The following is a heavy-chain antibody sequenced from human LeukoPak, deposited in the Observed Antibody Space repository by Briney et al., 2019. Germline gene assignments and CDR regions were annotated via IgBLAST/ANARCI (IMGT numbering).Heavy chain of an antibody. CDR2: ISSSGSTK. Sequence: GGSLRLSCAASGFTFSSYEMNWVRQTPGKGLEWVSYISSSGSTKYYADSVKGRSTISRDNSKNTLYLQMNSLRAEDTAIYYCAKDPGPDYVSFAFDIWGQGTMVTVSS. CDR1: GFTFSSYE. J-gene: IGHJ3*02. D-gene: IGHD4-17*01. CDR3: AKDPGPDYVSFAFDI. V-gene: IGHV3-48*03.